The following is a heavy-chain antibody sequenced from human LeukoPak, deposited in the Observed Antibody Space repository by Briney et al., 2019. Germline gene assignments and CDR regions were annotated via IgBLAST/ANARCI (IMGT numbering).Heavy chain of an antibody. J-gene: IGHJ6*03. CDR3: ARGIGGYYYYMDV. Sequence: PSETLSLTCTVSGVSISSSNSYWGWIRQPPGKGLEWIGSIYYSGNTYYNASLKSQVSISIDTSKNQFSLRLTSVTAADTAVYYCARGIGGYYYYMDVWGKGTTVTVSS. V-gene: IGHV4-39*01. CDR2: IYYSGNT. CDR1: GVSISSSNSY. D-gene: IGHD2/OR15-2a*01.